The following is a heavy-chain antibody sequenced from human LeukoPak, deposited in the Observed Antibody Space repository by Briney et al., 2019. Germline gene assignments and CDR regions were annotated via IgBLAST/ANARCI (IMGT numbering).Heavy chain of an antibody. Sequence: PGGSLRLSCAASGFTFSSYSMNWVRQAPGKGLEWVSSISSSSSYIYYADSVKGRFTISRDNAKNSLYLQMNSLRAEDTVVYYCASEAAAGTSRGEDYWGQGTLVTVSS. V-gene: IGHV3-21*01. CDR2: ISSSSSYI. J-gene: IGHJ4*02. D-gene: IGHD6-13*01. CDR3: ASEAAAGTSRGEDY. CDR1: GFTFSSYS.